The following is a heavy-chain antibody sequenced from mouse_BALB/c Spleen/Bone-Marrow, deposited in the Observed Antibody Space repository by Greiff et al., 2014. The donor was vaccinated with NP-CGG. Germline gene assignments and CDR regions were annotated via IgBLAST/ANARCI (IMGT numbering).Heavy chain of an antibody. Sequence: VQLQQSGAELVKPGASVKLSCTASGFNINDTYMQWVKQRPEQGLEWIGRVDPANGNTKYDPKFQGKATITADTSSNTAYLQLSSLAAEDTAVYYCARYRLETDFDYWGQGTTLTVSS. D-gene: IGHD2-14*01. CDR1: GFNINDTY. CDR3: ARYRLETDFDY. J-gene: IGHJ2*01. V-gene: IGHV14-3*02. CDR2: VDPANGNT.